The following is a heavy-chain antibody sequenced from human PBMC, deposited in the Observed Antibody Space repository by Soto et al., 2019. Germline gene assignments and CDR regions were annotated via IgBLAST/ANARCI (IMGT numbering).Heavy chain of an antibody. CDR3: ARDPNCSGGSCYSGWFDP. V-gene: IGHV4-31*03. J-gene: IGHJ5*02. CDR1: GGSISSGGYY. CDR2: IYYSGST. D-gene: IGHD2-15*01. Sequence: QVQLQESGPGLVKPSQTLSLTCTVSGGSISSGGYYWSWIRQHPGKGLEWIGYIYYSGSTYYNPSRKSRVTITVDTSKRQLSLKLSSVTAADTAVYYCARDPNCSGGSCYSGWFDPWGQGTLVTVSS.